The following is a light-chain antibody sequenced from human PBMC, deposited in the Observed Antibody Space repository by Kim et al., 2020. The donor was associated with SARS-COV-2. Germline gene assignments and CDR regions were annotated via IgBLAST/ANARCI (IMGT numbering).Light chain of an antibody. CDR2: SAS. CDR3: QQSYSLSRT. J-gene: IGKJ2*01. Sequence: DIQMTQSPSSLSASVGDRVTTTCRASQTISSYLNWYQQKPGKAPKLLIYSASSLQSGVPSRFGGSGSGTDFTLTISSLQPEDFATYYCQQSYSLSRTFGQGTKLEI. V-gene: IGKV1-39*01. CDR1: QTISSY.